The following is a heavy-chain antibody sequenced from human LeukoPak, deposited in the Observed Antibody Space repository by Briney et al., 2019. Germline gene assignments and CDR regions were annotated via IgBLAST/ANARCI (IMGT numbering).Heavy chain of an antibody. CDR1: VITFSSYA. CDR3: AKDKSIAAAGTPFDY. CDR2: ISWNSGSI. D-gene: IGHD6-13*01. J-gene: IGHJ4*02. Sequence: GGSLRLSCAASVITFSSYAMSWVRQAPGKGLECVSGISWNSGSIGYADSVKGRFTISRDNAKNSLYLQMNSLRAEDTALYYCAKDKSIAAAGTPFDYWGQGTLVTVSS. V-gene: IGHV3-9*01.